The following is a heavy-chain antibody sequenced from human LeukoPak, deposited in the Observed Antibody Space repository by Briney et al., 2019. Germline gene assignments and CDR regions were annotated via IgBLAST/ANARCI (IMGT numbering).Heavy chain of an antibody. CDR2: IKQDGSEK. CDR1: GFTFSSYW. J-gene: IGHJ3*02. D-gene: IGHD1/OR15-1a*01. V-gene: IGHV3-7*01. Sequence: GGTLRLSCAASGFTFSSYWMTWVRQAPGKGLEWVASIKQDGSEKYCVDSVKGRFTISRDNAKNSLYLLMNSLRAEDTAVYYCARDAYNWNIDVFDIWGQGTMVTVSS. CDR3: ARDAYNWNIDVFDI.